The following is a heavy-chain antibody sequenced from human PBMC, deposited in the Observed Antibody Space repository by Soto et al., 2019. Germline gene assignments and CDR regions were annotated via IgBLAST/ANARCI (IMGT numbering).Heavy chain of an antibody. V-gene: IGHV6-1*01. Sequence: TLSLTGAISGESVSSITAAWDWIRQSPSRGLEWLGRTYYRSKWYNDYAVSVKSRITVNPDTSKNQFSLQLNSVTPEDTAVYYCARGGSSSSLLGFLAYRGQGTLVTVSS. CDR3: ARGGSSSSLLGFLAY. D-gene: IGHD6-13*01. J-gene: IGHJ4*02. CDR1: GESVSSITAA. CDR2: TYYRSKWYN.